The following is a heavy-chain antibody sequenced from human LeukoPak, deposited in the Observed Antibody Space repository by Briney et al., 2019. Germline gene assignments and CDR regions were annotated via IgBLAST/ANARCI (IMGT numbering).Heavy chain of an antibody. J-gene: IGHJ4*02. CDR3: ARENRRIDY. CDR2: IYYSGST. Sequence: SETLSLTCTVSLDSTTSNFWSWVRQHPGKGLEWIGYIYYSGSTYYNPSLKSRVTISVDTSKNQFSLKLSSVTAADTAVYYCARENRRIDYWGQGTLVTVSS. V-gene: IGHV4-31*03. D-gene: IGHD2/OR15-2a*01. CDR1: LDSTTSNF.